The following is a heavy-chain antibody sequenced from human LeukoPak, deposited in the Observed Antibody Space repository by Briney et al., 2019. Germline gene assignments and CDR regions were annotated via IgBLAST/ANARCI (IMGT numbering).Heavy chain of an antibody. J-gene: IGHJ6*03. V-gene: IGHV4-39*01. CDR1: GGSISGSNYY. D-gene: IGHD3-3*01. CDR3: ATYSDFWSGYPGYMDV. Sequence: HPSETLSLTCTVSGGSISGSNYYWGWIRQSPGKGLEWIGSIYYRGTTSYNPSLKGRVTISVDTSKNQSSLNLSSVTAADTAVYYCATYSDFWSGYPGYMDVWGNGTTVTVSS. CDR2: IYYRGTT.